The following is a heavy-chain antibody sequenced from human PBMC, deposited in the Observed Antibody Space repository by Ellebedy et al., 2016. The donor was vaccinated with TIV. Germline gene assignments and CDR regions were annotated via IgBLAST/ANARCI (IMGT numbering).Heavy chain of an antibody. CDR1: GFTFSRYW. CDR2: IKQDGDEK. Sequence: PGGSLRLSCAASGFTFSRYWMSWVRQAPGKGLEWVASIKQDGDEKHYVESVKGRFTVSRDNVRDSFYLQMNSLRAEDTAMYFCARDYLALRYFDWQNNYYFDLWGRGALVTVS. J-gene: IGHJ2*01. CDR3: ARDYLALRYFDWQNNYYFDL. D-gene: IGHD3-9*01. V-gene: IGHV3-7*01.